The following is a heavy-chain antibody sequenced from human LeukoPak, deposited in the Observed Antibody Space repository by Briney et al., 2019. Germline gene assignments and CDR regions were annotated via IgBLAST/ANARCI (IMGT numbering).Heavy chain of an antibody. V-gene: IGHV3-7*04. CDR3: ARAPRYSYGY. CDR2: IKQDGSET. D-gene: IGHD5-18*01. J-gene: IGHJ4*02. CDR1: GFTFSNYW. Sequence: GGSLRLSCVASGFTFSNYWMSWVRQAPGKGLEWVANIKQDGSETYYVDSVKGRFTISRDNAKNSLYLQMNSLRAEDTAVYYCARAPRYSYGYWGQGTLVTVSS.